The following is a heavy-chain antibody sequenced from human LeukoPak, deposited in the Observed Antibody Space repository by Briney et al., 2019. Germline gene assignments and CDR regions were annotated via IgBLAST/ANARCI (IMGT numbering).Heavy chain of an antibody. J-gene: IGHJ4*02. CDR2: IYYTGNT. D-gene: IGHD3/OR15-3a*01. CDR3: ARQTGSGLFILP. Sequence: PGESLRLSCVVSGLTFSSYSMNWVRQPPGKGLEWIGSIYYTGNTYYNASLKSRVTISIDTSKNQISLRLTSVTATDTAVYYCARQTGSGLFILPGGQGTLVTVSS. CDR1: GLTFSSYSMN. V-gene: IGHV4-59*08.